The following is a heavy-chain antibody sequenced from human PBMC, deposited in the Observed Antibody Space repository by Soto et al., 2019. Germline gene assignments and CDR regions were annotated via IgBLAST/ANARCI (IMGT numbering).Heavy chain of an antibody. CDR1: GFTFSNYG. V-gene: IGHV3-33*01. Sequence: QVQLVESGGGVVQPGRSLRLSCAASGFTFSNYGMHWVRQAPGKGLEWVAVIWYGGSDKYYANSVKGRFTISRDNSKNTLYLQMNSLRAEDTAVYYCARENYGGNSRFDYWGQGTLVTVSS. D-gene: IGHD4-17*01. CDR3: ARENYGGNSRFDY. J-gene: IGHJ4*02. CDR2: IWYGGSDK.